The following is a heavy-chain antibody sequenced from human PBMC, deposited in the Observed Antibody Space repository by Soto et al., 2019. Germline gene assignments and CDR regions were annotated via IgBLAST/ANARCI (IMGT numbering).Heavy chain of an antibody. CDR3: ARHEGAIVVVPAAIDY. D-gene: IGHD2-2*02. Sequence: PSETLSLTCPFSGFSISSYYWSWIRQPPGKGLEWIGYIYYSGSTNYNPSLKSRVTISVDTSKNQFSLKLSSVTAADTAVYYCARHEGAIVVVPAAIDYWGQGTLVTVSS. CDR1: GFSISSYY. CDR2: IYYSGST. J-gene: IGHJ4*02. V-gene: IGHV4-59*08.